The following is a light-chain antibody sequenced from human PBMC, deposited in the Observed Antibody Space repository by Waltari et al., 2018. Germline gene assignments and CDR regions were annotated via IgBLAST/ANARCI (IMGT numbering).Light chain of an antibody. V-gene: IGKV1-5*03. CDR3: LQYNSYPWT. CDR2: KAS. J-gene: IGKJ1*01. Sequence: DIQVTQSPSTLSASVGDRVTITCRASQSIVVWLAWYQQKPGKAPRLFIYKASYLESGVPSRFSGSASGTAFTLTISSLQADDFATYYCLQYNSYPWTFGQGTTVEIK. CDR1: QSIVVW.